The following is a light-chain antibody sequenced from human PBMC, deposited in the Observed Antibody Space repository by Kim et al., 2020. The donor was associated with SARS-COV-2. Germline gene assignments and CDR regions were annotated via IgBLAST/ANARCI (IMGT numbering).Light chain of an antibody. CDR3: AAWDDSLSGVV. CDR2: RNN. V-gene: IGLV1-47*01. CDR1: TSNIGSNY. J-gene: IGLJ2*01. Sequence: GRRVTFSCSGSTSNIGSNYVYWYQQLPGTAPKLLIYRNNRRPSGVPDRFSGSKSGTSASLAISGLRSEDEADYYCAAWDDSLSGVVFGGGTQLTVL.